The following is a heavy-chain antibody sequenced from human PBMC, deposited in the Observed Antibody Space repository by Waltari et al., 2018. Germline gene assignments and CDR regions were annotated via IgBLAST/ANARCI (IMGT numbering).Heavy chain of an antibody. D-gene: IGHD2-8*01. V-gene: IGHV3-48*03. CDR2: ISESGSTI. Sequence: EVQLVESGGDLVQPGGSLRLSCAASGFTFSDYEMTWVRQAPGKGLEWVSFISESGSTIFYADSVRGRFTISRDNAKNSLYLQMNSLRAEDTAFYYCARDRNGDEDFDYWGQGTLVTVSS. J-gene: IGHJ4*02. CDR1: GFTFSDYE. CDR3: ARDRNGDEDFDY.